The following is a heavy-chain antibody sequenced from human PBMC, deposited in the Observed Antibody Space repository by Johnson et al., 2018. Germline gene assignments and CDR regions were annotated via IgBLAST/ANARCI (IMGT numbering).Heavy chain of an antibody. CDR3: ARDVLGKGSDY. J-gene: IGHJ4*02. CDR2: IDYRGST. Sequence: QVQLQESGPGLVKPSETLSLTCTVSGGSISSYYWSWIRQPPGKGLEWIGYIDYRGSTKYNPSLKSRVPISVDTSKNQFSLKVSSVTAADTAGFYCARDVLGKGSDYWGQGTVVTVSS. D-gene: IGHD3-10*01. V-gene: IGHV4-59*01. CDR1: GGSISSYY.